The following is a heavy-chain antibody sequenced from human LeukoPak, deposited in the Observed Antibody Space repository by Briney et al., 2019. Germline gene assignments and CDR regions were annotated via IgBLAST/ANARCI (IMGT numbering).Heavy chain of an antibody. CDR1: GYSFTGHY. CDR2: INPRGTST. V-gene: IGHV1-46*01. D-gene: IGHD2-2*02. J-gene: IGHJ6*03. Sequence: ASVKVSCKASGYSFTGHYMHWVRQAPGQGLEWMGVINPRGTSTIYAEKFQGRIIMTRDLSTTTDYMELSSLRSEDTAVYYCARVAAEVVGVPGAIGFGWLRRDYYYMDVWGKGTTVTVSS. CDR3: ARVAAEVVGVPGAIGFGWLRRDYYYMDV.